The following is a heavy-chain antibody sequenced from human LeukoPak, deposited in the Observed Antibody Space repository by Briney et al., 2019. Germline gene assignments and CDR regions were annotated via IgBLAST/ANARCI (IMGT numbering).Heavy chain of an antibody. CDR1: GYTLTELS. J-gene: IGHJ4*02. V-gene: IGHV1-24*01. D-gene: IGHD2-21*01. Sequence: ASVKVSCKVSGYTLTELSIHWVRQSPGKGLEWMGGEDGEAIYAQKFQGRVTMTEDTSTDTAYMDLSSLRSGDTAVYYCASIDLDSWGQGTLVTVSS. CDR3: ASIDLDS. CDR2: EDGEA.